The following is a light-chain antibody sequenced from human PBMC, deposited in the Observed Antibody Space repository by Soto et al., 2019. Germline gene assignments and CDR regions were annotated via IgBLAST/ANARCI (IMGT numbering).Light chain of an antibody. CDR2: AAS. CDR3: QQRSNWLT. J-gene: IGKJ4*01. Sequence: DIQMTQSPSSLSASVGDRVTITCRASQSISSYLNWYQQKPGKAPKLLIYAASSLYSGVPSRFSGSGSGTDFTLTISSLQPEDFATYYCQQRSNWLTFGGGTKVDIK. CDR1: QSISSY. V-gene: IGKV1-39*01.